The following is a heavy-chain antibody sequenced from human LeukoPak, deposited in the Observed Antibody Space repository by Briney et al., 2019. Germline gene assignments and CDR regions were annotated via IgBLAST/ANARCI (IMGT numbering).Heavy chain of an antibody. V-gene: IGHV4-59*01. CDR3: ARVHRHWFDP. Sequence: PSETLSLTCTVSGGSISSYYWSWIRQPPGKGLEWIGYIYYSGSTNYNPSLKSRVTISVDTSKNRFSLKLSSVTAADTAVYYCARVHRHWFDPWGQGTLVTVSS. CDR1: GGSISSYY. CDR2: IYYSGST. J-gene: IGHJ5*02.